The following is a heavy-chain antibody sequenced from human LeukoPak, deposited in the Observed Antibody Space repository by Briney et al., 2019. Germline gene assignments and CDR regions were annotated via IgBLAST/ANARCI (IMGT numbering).Heavy chain of an antibody. D-gene: IGHD6-19*01. CDR3: AKDDRVVAGNSFDN. CDR1: GFTFSDYA. Sequence: GGSLRLSCAASGFTFSDYAMSWVRQAPGKGLEWVSTITGSGGTTYYADSVKGRFTTSRDNPKNTLYLQMNSLRAEDTAVYYCAKDDRVVAGNSFDNWGQGTLVTVSS. J-gene: IGHJ4*02. V-gene: IGHV3-23*01. CDR2: ITGSGGTT.